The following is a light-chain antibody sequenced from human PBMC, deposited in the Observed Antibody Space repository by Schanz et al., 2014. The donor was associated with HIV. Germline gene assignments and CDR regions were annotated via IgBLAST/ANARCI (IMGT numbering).Light chain of an antibody. CDR1: QSVSRNY. J-gene: IGKJ1*01. V-gene: IGKV3-20*01. CDR3: QQYNNWWT. CDR2: GAS. Sequence: EIVLTQSPGTLSLSPGERATLSCRASQSVSRNYLAWYQQKPGQAPRLLIYGASSRATGIPDRFSGRGSGTEFTLTISGLQSEDFAVYYCQQYNNWWTFGQGTKVEIK.